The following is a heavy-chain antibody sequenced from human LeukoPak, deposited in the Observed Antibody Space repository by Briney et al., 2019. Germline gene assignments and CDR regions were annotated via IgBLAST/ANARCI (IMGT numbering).Heavy chain of an antibody. CDR3: ARLRGCTSTSCYAFDY. Sequence: GESLKISCKGSGYSFTSYWIGWVRQMPGKGLEWMGIIYPGDSDTRYSPSFQGQVTISADKSISTAYLQWSSLKASDTAMYYCARLRGCTSTSCYAFDYWGQGTLVTVSS. D-gene: IGHD2-2*01. J-gene: IGHJ4*02. CDR2: IYPGDSDT. CDR1: GYSFTSYW. V-gene: IGHV5-51*01.